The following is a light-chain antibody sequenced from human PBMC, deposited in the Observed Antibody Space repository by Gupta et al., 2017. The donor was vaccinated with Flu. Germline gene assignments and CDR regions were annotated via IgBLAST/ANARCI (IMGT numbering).Light chain of an antibody. J-gene: IGLJ3*02. CDR2: LNSDGSH. Sequence: QLVLTQSPSASATLSAPVKPTSTVSSGHSSYAIAWHQQQPEKGPRYLMKLNSDGSHSKGDGIPDRFSGSSSGAERYLTISSLQSEDEADYYCQTWGTGIRVFGGGTKLTVL. CDR3: QTWGTGIRV. CDR1: SGHSSYA. V-gene: IGLV4-69*01.